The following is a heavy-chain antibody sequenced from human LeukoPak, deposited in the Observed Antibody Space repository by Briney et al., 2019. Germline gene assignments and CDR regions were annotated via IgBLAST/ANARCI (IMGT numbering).Heavy chain of an antibody. J-gene: IGHJ5*02. CDR1: GFTFSSYG. CDR3: AKDVGYYYGSGSFT. Sequence: GGSLRLSCAASGFTFSSYGMHWVRQAPGKGLEWVAVISYDGSNKYYADSVKGRFTISRDNSKNTLYLQMNSLRAEDTAVYYCAKDVGYYYGSGSFTWGQGTLVTVSS. V-gene: IGHV3-30*18. D-gene: IGHD3-10*01. CDR2: ISYDGSNK.